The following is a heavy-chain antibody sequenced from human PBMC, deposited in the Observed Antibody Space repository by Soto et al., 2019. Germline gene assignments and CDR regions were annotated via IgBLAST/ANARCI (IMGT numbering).Heavy chain of an antibody. V-gene: IGHV3-23*01. Sequence: GGSLRLSCAASGFTFDSYAMSWVRQAPGKGLEWVSAISGSGGSTYYADSVKGRFTISRDNSKNTLYLQMNSLRAEDTALYYCAKYSSLSYYFDYWGQGTLVTVSS. CDR1: GFTFDSYA. D-gene: IGHD6-6*01. CDR3: AKYSSLSYYFDY. CDR2: ISGSGGST. J-gene: IGHJ4*02.